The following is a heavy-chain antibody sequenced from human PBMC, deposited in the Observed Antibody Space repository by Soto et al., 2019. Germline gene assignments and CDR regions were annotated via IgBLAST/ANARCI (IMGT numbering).Heavy chain of an antibody. CDR3: ARGISETYYGSGRGYFDY. J-gene: IGHJ4*02. V-gene: IGHV3-7*01. Sequence: GGSLRLSCAASGFTFGSYWMSWVRQAPGKGLEWLATIKWDASEKKYVDSVKGRITMSRDNAKNSLYLQMDSLRAEDTAVYYCARGISETYYGSGRGYFDYWGQGTLVTVSS. CDR1: GFTFGSYW. D-gene: IGHD3-10*01. CDR2: IKWDASEK.